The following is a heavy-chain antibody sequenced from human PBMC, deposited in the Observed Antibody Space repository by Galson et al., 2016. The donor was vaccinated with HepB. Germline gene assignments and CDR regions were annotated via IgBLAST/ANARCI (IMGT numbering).Heavy chain of an antibody. D-gene: IGHD6-13*01. CDR3: ARLSRPYGLDV. Sequence: TLSDYWMTWVRQAPGKGLEWVANINEDGNIKLYVNSVKGRFTISRDNTRNSVYLEMNSLSGDDTAVYYCARLSRPYGLDVWGHGTTVTVSS. J-gene: IGHJ6*02. CDR1: TLSDYW. V-gene: IGHV3-7*01. CDR2: INEDGNIK.